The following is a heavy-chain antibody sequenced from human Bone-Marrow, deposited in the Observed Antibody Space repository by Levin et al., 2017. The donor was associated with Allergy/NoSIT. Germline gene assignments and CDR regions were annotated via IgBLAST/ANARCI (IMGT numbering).Heavy chain of an antibody. CDR3: ARYTGIAIGEVSY. J-gene: IGHJ4*02. Sequence: PAASVKVSCKASGGTFKNYAVTWVRQAPGQGLEWLGGIIPMFDKVNYAQKFQGRVTITADKSTSSAYMEMSSLTFDDTAVYYCARYTGIAIGEVSYWGPGTLVTVSS. CDR2: IIPMFDKV. V-gene: IGHV1-69*06. D-gene: IGHD6-13*01. CDR1: GGTFKNYA.